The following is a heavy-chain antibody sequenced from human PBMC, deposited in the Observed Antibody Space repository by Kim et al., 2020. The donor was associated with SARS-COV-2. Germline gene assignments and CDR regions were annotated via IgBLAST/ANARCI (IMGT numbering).Heavy chain of an antibody. D-gene: IGHD2-15*01. V-gene: IGHV3-30*04. CDR1: GFTFSSYA. CDR2: ISYDGSNK. CDR3: ARRYGYFDL. Sequence: GGSLRLSCAASGFTFSSYAMHWVRQAPGKGLEWVAVISYDGSNKYYADSVKGRFTISRDNSKNTLYLQMNSLRAEDTAVYYCARRYGYFDLWGRGTLVTV. J-gene: IGHJ2*01.